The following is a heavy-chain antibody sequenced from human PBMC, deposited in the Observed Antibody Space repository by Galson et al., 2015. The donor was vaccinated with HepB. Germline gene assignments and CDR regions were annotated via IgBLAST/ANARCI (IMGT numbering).Heavy chain of an antibody. J-gene: IGHJ3*02. Sequence: ETLSLTCTVSGGSISSYYWSWIRQPPGKGLEWIGYIYYSGSTNYNPSLKSRVTISVDTSKNQFSLKLSSVTAADTAVYYCARSYYGSGSYPLDAFDIWGQGTMVTVSS. V-gene: IGHV4-59*01. CDR1: GGSISSYY. CDR2: IYYSGST. D-gene: IGHD3-10*01. CDR3: ARSYYGSGSYPLDAFDI.